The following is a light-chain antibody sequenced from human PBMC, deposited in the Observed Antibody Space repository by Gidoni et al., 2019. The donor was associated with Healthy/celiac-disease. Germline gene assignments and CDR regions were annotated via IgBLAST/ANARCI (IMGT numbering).Light chain of an antibody. Sequence: EIVSTQSPATLSLSPGERATLSCRASQSVSSYLAWYQQKPGQAPRLLIYDASNRATGIPARFSGSGSGTDFTLTISSLEPEDFAVYYCQQRSNWPPWTFXQXTKVEIK. J-gene: IGKJ1*01. CDR1: QSVSSY. CDR3: QQRSNWPPWT. V-gene: IGKV3-11*01. CDR2: DAS.